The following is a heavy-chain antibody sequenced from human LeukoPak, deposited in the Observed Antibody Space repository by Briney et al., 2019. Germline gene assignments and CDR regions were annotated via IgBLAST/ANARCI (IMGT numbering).Heavy chain of an antibody. CDR2: IFTSGST. V-gene: IGHV4-4*07. CDR1: GGSISTFY. Sequence: SETLSLTCTVSGGSISTFYWSWIRQPAGKGLEWIGRIFTSGSTNYNLSLKSRVTMSVDTSKNQFSLKLNSVTAADTAVYYCARVRGGSSAGSYYYHYMDVWGKGTTVTISS. J-gene: IGHJ6*03. CDR3: ARVRGGSSAGSYYYHYMDV. D-gene: IGHD1-26*01.